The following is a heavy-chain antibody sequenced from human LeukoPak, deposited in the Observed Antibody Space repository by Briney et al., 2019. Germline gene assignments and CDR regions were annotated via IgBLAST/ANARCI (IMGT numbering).Heavy chain of an antibody. CDR3: ARSYSGYDSSLGY. CDR1: GFTFSSYS. J-gene: IGHJ4*02. CDR2: ISSSSSYI. Sequence: GGSLRLSCAASGFTFSSYSMNWVRQAPGKGLEWVSSISSSSSYIYYADSVKGRFTISRDNAKNSLYLQMNSLRAEDTAVYYCARSYSGYDSSLGYWGQGTPVTVSS. V-gene: IGHV3-21*01. D-gene: IGHD5-12*01.